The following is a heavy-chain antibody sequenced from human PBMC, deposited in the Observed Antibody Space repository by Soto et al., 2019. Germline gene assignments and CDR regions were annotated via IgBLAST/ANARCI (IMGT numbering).Heavy chain of an antibody. CDR3: ARDRNTYYYYYGMDV. V-gene: IGHV3-33*01. Sequence: QVQLVESGGGVVQPGRSLRLSCAASGFTFSSYGMHWVRQAPGKGLEWVAVIWYDGSNKYYADSVKGRFTISRDNSKNTLYLQMNSLRAEDTAVYYCARDRNTYYYYYGMDVWDQGTTVTVSS. J-gene: IGHJ6*02. CDR1: GFTFSSYG. CDR2: IWYDGSNK.